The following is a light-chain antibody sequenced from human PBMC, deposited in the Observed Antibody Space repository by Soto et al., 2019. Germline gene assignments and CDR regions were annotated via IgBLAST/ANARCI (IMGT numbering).Light chain of an antibody. Sequence: QSALTQPASVSGSPGQSITISCTGTSSDVGGYNYVSWYQQYPGKAPKLVIYDVTNRPSGVSNRFSGSKSGNTASLTISGLQAEDESDYYCCSFTGSTTYVFGTGTKLTVL. CDR1: SSDVGGYNY. CDR2: DVT. V-gene: IGLV2-14*01. J-gene: IGLJ1*01. CDR3: CSFTGSTTYV.